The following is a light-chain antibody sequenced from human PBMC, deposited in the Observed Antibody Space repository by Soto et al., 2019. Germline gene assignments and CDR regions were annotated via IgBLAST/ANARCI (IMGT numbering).Light chain of an antibody. V-gene: IGKV1-5*01. CDR2: DAS. J-gene: IGKJ2*01. Sequence: DIPMTQSPSTLSASVGDRVIITCRASQSVVNWLAWYQQKPGEAPKLLISDASKLESGVPPRFSGVGSGTDFTLIISSLQPDDSATYYCQQYNLDPYTFGQGTNLEIK. CDR1: QSVVNW. CDR3: QQYNLDPYT.